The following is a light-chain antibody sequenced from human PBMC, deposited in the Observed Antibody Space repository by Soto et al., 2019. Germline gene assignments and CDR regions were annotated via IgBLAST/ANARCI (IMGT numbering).Light chain of an antibody. CDR3: VSYTRTTTLLV. V-gene: IGLV2-14*01. CDR2: GVN. CDR1: SSDIGRYNY. J-gene: IGLJ7*01. Sequence: QSVLTQPASVSGSPGQSITISCTGTSSDIGRYNYVSWYQQHPGKAPRLVISGVNKRPAGISNRFSGSKSGNTASLTISGLQADDVDIYYCVSYTRTTTLLVFGGGTQLTVL.